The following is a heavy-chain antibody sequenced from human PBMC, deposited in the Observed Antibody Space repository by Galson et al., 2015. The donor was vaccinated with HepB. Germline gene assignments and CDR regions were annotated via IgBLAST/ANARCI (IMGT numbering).Heavy chain of an antibody. CDR1: GGSISSGGYS. CDR3: ARALGLRFWSGYYKADWFDP. Sequence: TLSLTCAVSGGSISSGGYSWSWIRQPPGKGLEWIGYIYHSGSTYYNPSLKSRVTISVDRSKNQFSLKLSSVTAADTAVYYCARALGLRFWSGYYKADWFDPWGQGTLVTVSS. D-gene: IGHD3-3*01. V-gene: IGHV4-30-2*01. J-gene: IGHJ5*02. CDR2: IYHSGST.